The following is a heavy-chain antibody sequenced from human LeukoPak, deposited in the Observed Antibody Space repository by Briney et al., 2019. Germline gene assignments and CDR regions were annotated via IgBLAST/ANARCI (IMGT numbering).Heavy chain of an antibody. CDR2: ISGSGGST. D-gene: IGHD2-15*01. V-gene: IGHV3-23*01. CDR1: GFSFGTYA. Sequence: PGGSLRLSCAASGFSFGTYAMSWVRQAPGKGLEWVSGISGSGGSTHYADSVKGRFTTSRDNSKNTLYLQMNSLGAEDTAVYYCAKDPADIVVVVAATRIDPWGQGTLVTVSS. J-gene: IGHJ5*02. CDR3: AKDPADIVVVVAATRIDP.